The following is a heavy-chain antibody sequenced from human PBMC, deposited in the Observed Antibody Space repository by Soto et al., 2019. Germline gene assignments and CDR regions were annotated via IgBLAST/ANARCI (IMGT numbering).Heavy chain of an antibody. Sequence: GESLKISCKGSGYSFTSYWIGWVRQMPGKGLEWMGIIYPGDSDTRYSPSFQGQVTISADKSISTAYLQWSSLKASDTAMYYCARHPHDYGDSPYYFDYWGQGTLVTVSS. J-gene: IGHJ4*02. D-gene: IGHD4-17*01. V-gene: IGHV5-51*01. CDR2: IYPGDSDT. CDR1: GYSFTSYW. CDR3: ARHPHDYGDSPYYFDY.